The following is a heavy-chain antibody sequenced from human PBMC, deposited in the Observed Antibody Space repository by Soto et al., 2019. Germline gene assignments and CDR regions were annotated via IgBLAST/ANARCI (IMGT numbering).Heavy chain of an antibody. CDR2: ISTYSGDT. V-gene: IGHV1-18*01. Sequence: SGYTFFTYDISWVRQAPGQGLEWMGWISTYSGDTKYAQKFQGRVTMTTDTSTTTAYLELRSLRSDDTAVYYCARHHGPTTSENWFDPWGQGTLVTVSS. D-gene: IGHD5-12*01. CDR1: GYTFFTYD. CDR3: ARHHGPTTSENWFDP. J-gene: IGHJ5*02.